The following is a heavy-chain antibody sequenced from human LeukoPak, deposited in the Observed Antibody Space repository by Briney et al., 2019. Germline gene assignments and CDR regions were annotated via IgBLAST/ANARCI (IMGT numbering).Heavy chain of an antibody. CDR3: AKGRSAVLLWFGEFS. CDR2: ISGSGGST. Sequence: PGGSLRLSCAASGFTFSSYAMSWVRQAPGKGLEWVSAISGSGGSTYYADSVKGRFTISRDNSKNTLYLQMNSLRAEDTAVYYCAKGRSAVLLWFGEFSLGQGSLVTVSS. J-gene: IGHJ5*02. CDR1: GFTFSSYA. V-gene: IGHV3-23*01. D-gene: IGHD3-10*01.